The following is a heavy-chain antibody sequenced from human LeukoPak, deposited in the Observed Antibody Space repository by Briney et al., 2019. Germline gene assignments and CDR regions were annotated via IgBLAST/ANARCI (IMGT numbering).Heavy chain of an antibody. CDR2: ISYDGSNK. J-gene: IGHJ6*02. CDR3: AKEHTPGYSSGWYRGMGV. V-gene: IGHV3-30*18. Sequence: PGGSLRLSCAASGFTFSNYGMHWVRQAPGKGLEWVSVISYDGSNKYYADSVKGRFTISRDNSKNTLYLQMNSLRAEDTAVYYCAKEHTPGYSSGWYRGMGVWGQGTTVTVSS. D-gene: IGHD6-19*01. CDR1: GFTFSNYG.